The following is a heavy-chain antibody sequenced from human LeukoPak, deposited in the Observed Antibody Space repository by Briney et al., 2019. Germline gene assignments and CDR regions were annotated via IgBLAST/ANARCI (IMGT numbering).Heavy chain of an antibody. Sequence: PSETLSLTCTVSGGSISSYYWSWIRQPAGKGLEWIGRIYTTGSTNYNPSLKSRVTMSSDTSKNQLTLKVTSVTAADTAVYYCARGAGDDLDYWGQGTLVSVSS. CDR2: IYTTGST. J-gene: IGHJ4*02. V-gene: IGHV4-4*07. CDR1: GGSISSYY. D-gene: IGHD7-27*01. CDR3: ARGAGDDLDY.